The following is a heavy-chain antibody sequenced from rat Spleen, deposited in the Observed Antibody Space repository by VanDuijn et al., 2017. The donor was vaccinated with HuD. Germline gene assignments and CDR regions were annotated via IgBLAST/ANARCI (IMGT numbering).Heavy chain of an antibody. CDR1: GFTFNDYY. Sequence: EVQLVESDGGLVQPGRSLKLSCAASGFTFNDYYMAWVRQAPTQGLEWVATINYDGRRTYYRVSVKGRFTISSDNATNTLYLQMDSLRSEDTATYYCARSVFDYWGQGVMVTVSS. J-gene: IGHJ2*01. V-gene: IGHV5-29*01. CDR3: ARSVFDY. CDR2: INYDGRRT.